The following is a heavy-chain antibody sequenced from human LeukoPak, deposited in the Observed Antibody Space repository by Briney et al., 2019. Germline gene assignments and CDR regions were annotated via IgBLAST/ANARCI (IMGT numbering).Heavy chain of an antibody. CDR3: TREDVDIVASYFDY. D-gene: IGHD5-12*01. V-gene: IGHV3-49*03. Sequence: GGSLRLSCTASGFTFGDYAMSWFRQAPGKGLEWVGFIRSKAYGGTTEYAASVKGRFTISRDDSKSIAYLQMNSLKTEDAAVHYCTREDVDIVASYFDYWGQGTLVTVSS. J-gene: IGHJ4*02. CDR2: IRSKAYGGTT. CDR1: GFTFGDYA.